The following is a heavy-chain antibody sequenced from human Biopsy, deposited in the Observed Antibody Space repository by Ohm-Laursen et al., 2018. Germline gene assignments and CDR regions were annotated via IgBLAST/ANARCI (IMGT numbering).Heavy chain of an antibody. D-gene: IGHD4-11*01. CDR2: IYYSVMT. V-gene: IGHV4-59*01. Sequence: SETLSLTCSVSGGSMNNYYWSWIRQPPGKGLEWIGHIYYSVMTNYNPSLQSRVSISVDTSRNQVSLTLSSVTAADTAVYYCARDSGILNYGNFKYYHYYGMGVWGQGTKVTVSS. CDR3: ARDSGILNYGNFKYYHYYGMGV. J-gene: IGHJ6*02. CDR1: GGSMNNYY.